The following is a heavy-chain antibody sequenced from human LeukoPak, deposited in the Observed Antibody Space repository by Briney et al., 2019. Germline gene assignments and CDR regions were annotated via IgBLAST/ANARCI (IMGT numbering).Heavy chain of an antibody. D-gene: IGHD6-13*01. V-gene: IGHV3-21*01. CDR3: VREGVSSSWNNWYFDL. J-gene: IGHJ2*01. Sequence: GGSLRLSCAASGFIFSRNSMNWVRQAPGKGLEWVSSISSSSSYIYYADSVKGRFTISRDNAKNSLYLQMNSLRAGDTAVYYCVREGVSSSWNNWYFDLWGRGTLVTVSS. CDR1: GFIFSRNS. CDR2: ISSSSSYI.